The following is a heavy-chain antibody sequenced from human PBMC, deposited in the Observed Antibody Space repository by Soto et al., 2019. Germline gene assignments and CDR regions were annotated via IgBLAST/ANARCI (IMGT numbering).Heavy chain of an antibody. V-gene: IGHV3-48*02. CDR1: GLTFSNYG. D-gene: IGHD6-6*01. J-gene: IGHJ4*02. CDR3: ARVGAARPDY. Sequence: GGSLRLSCAASGLTFSNYGMNWVRQASGKGLAWVSYICSNSATRQYADSMKGRFTISRDKAKNSLYQQMNSQRDEDTAGYYCARVGAARPDYWGQGTMVTVSS. CDR2: ICSNSATR.